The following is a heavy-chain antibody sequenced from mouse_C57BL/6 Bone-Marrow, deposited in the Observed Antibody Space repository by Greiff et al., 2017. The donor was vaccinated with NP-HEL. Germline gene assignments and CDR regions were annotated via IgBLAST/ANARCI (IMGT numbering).Heavy chain of an antibody. CDR1: GYSITSGYY. D-gene: IGHD2-4*01. Sequence: EVKLMESGPGLVKPSQSLSLTCSVTGYSITSGYYWNWIRQFPGNKLEWMGYISYDGSNNYNPSLKNRISITRDTSKNQFFLKLNSVTTEDTATYYCARERGMRLRRDAMDYWGQGTSVTVSS. J-gene: IGHJ4*01. CDR2: ISYDGSN. V-gene: IGHV3-6*01. CDR3: ARERGMRLRRDAMDY.